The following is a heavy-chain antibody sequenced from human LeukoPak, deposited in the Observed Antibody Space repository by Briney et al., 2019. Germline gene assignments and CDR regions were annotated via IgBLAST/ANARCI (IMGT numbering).Heavy chain of an antibody. Sequence: GGSLRLSCAASGFTFSSYWMHWVRQAPGKGLVWVSRINSDGSSTSYADSVKGRFTISRDNAKNTLYLQMNSLRAEDTAVYYCAREGTTVVKGDFDYWGQGTLVTVSS. CDR3: AREGTTVVKGDFDY. D-gene: IGHD4-17*01. J-gene: IGHJ4*02. CDR2: INSDGSST. CDR1: GFTFSSYW. V-gene: IGHV3-74*01.